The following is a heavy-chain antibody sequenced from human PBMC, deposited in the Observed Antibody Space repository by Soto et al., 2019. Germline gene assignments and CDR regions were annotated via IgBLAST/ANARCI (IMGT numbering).Heavy chain of an antibody. CDR3: ARNYDSLTGYDY. J-gene: IGHJ4*02. CDR2: IIPILGIA. CDR1: GGTFSSYT. Sequence: QVQLVQSGAEVKKPGSSVKVSCKASGGTFSSYTISWVRQAPGQGLEWMGRIIPILGIANYAQKFQGRVTITADKHTSTAYMELSSLRSEDTAGYYCARNYDSLTGYDYWGQGTLVTVSS. D-gene: IGHD3-9*01. V-gene: IGHV1-69*02.